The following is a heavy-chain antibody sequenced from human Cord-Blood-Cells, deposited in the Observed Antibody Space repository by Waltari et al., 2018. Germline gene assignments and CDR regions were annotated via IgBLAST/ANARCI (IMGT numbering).Heavy chain of an antibody. V-gene: IGHV4-34*01. CDR2: ITHSGST. Sequence: QVQLQQWGAGLLKPSETLSLTCAVYGGSFSGYYWSWIRQPPGKGLEWIGEITHSGSTTRNPPLKGRVTISVEPSKTQFSLRLRSVTAADTAVYYCARGSRLRPYFDYWGQGTLVTVSS. J-gene: IGHJ4*02. D-gene: IGHD5-12*01. CDR3: ARGSRLRPYFDY. CDR1: GGSFSGYY.